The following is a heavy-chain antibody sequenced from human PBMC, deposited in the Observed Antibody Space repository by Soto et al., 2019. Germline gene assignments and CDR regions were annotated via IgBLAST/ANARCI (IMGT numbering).Heavy chain of an antibody. CDR2: IIPIVTTP. D-gene: IGHD3-3*01. V-gene: IGHV1-69*06. CDR1: GGTFSSYA. J-gene: IGHJ6*02. CDR3: ARVGYNFLSRYYYYGMDV. Sequence: QVRLVQSGAEVKKPGSSVKVSCEASGGTFSSYAVTWVRQAPGQGLEWMGGIIPIVTTPNYAQKFQGRLTISVDKSTSTSYMEFSSLRSEDTGVYYCARVGYNFLSRYYYYGMDVWGQGTTVIVSS.